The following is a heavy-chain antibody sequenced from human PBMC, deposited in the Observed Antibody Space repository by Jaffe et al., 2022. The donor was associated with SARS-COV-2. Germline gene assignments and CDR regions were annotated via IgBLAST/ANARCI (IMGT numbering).Heavy chain of an antibody. J-gene: IGHJ5*02. Sequence: VQLQESGPGPVKPSETLSLTCTVSGGSISDSNYHWGWIRQPPGQGLEWIGSVYYSGTTYYNPSLKSRVTISADTSKNQFSLKVSSVTAADTAMYYCARHIHRPLTAYDWFDPWGQGTLVTVSS. V-gene: IGHV4-39*01. CDR3: ARHIHRPLTAYDWFDP. CDR1: GGSISDSNYH. CDR2: VYYSGTT. D-gene: IGHD2-21*02.